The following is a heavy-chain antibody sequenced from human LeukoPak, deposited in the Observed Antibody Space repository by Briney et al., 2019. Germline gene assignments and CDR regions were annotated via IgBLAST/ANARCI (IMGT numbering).Heavy chain of an antibody. CDR3: ARDPIFGVVTRDY. V-gene: IGHV1-69*06. Sequence: GASVKVSCKASGGTFSSYAISWVRQAPGQGLEWMGRIIPIFGTANYAQKFQGRVTITADKSTSTAYMELSSLRSEDTAVYYCARDPIFGVVTRDYWGQGTLVTVSS. J-gene: IGHJ4*02. CDR1: GGTFSSYA. CDR2: IIPIFGTA. D-gene: IGHD3-3*01.